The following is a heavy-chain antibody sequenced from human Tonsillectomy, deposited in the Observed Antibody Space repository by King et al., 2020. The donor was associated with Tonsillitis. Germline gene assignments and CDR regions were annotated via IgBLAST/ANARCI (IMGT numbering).Heavy chain of an antibody. Sequence: VQLVESGAEVKKPGSSVKVSCKASGGTFSSYAITWVRQAPGQGPQWMGRIVPTLNIINYAQKFKGRVTMTADKSTGTAYMKLTGLTSEDTALYFCAREKYWLASCAELPTVMRAWLDPWGQGTLVTVSS. CDR3: AREKYWLASCAELPTVMRAWLDP. J-gene: IGHJ5*02. CDR2: IVPTLNII. D-gene: IGHD1-7*01. V-gene: IGHV1-69*09. CDR1: GGTFSSYA.